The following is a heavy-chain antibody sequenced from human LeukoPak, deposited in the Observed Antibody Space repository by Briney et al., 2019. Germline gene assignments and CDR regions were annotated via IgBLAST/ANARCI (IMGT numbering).Heavy chain of an antibody. Sequence: KTGGSLRLSCAASGFTFSSYSMNWVRQAPGKGPEWVSSISSSSSYIYYADSVKGRFTISRDNAKNSLYLQMNSLRAEDTAVYYCARDLRYYDSSGHDYWGQGTLVTVSS. CDR1: GFTFSSYS. CDR3: ARDLRYYDSSGHDY. D-gene: IGHD3-22*01. V-gene: IGHV3-21*01. J-gene: IGHJ4*02. CDR2: ISSSSSYI.